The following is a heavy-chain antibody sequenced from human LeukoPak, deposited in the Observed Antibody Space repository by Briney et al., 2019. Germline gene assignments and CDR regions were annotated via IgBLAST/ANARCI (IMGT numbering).Heavy chain of an antibody. CDR2: INHSGST. CDR3: ARDKWEPRYAFDI. J-gene: IGHJ3*02. CDR1: GVSLSGYY. Sequence: SETLSLTCAVSGVSLSGYYWTWIRQPPGKGLEWIGEINHSGSTNYNPSLKSRVTISVDKSKTQFSLKLSSVTAADTAVYYCARDKWEPRYAFDIWGQGTMVTASS. V-gene: IGHV4-34*01. D-gene: IGHD1-26*01.